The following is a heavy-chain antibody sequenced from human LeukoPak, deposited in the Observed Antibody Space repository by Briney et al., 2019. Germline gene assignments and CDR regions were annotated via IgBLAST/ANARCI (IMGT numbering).Heavy chain of an antibody. V-gene: IGHV3-30*02. J-gene: IGHJ4*02. CDR3: ARFGESYYFDY. CDR1: GFTFSSYG. Sequence: PGGSLRLSCAASGFTFSSYGMHWVRQAPGKGLEWVTFIRYDGSNTYYADSVKGRFTISRSNSKNTLYLQMNSLRAEDTAVYYCARFGESYYFDYWGQGTLVTVSS. D-gene: IGHD3-10*01. CDR2: IRYDGSNT.